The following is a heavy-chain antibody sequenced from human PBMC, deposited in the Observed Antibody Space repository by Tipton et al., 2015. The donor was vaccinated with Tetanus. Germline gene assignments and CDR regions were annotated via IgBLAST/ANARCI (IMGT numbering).Heavy chain of an antibody. D-gene: IGHD3-9*01. J-gene: IGHJ4*02. V-gene: IGHV3-30*18. Sequence: SLRLSCAASGFTFSSYGMHWVRQAPGKGLEWVAVISYDGSNKYYADSVKGRFTISRDNSKNTLYLQMNSLRAEDTAVYYCAKDSSAGALYDILTGPADYWGQGTLVTVSS. CDR2: ISYDGSNK. CDR3: AKDSSAGALYDILTGPADY. CDR1: GFTFSSYG.